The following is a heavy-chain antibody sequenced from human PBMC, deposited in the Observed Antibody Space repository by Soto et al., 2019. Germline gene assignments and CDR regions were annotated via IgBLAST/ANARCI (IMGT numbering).Heavy chain of an antibody. V-gene: IGHV3-33*08. D-gene: IGHD3-22*01. J-gene: IGHJ4*02. CDR3: ARDPTYFYDSSGYYDY. Sequence: GGSLRLSCAASGFTFSSYWMSWVRQAPGKGLEWVAVIWYDGSNKYYADSVKGRFTISRDNSKNTLYLQMNSLRAEDTAVYYCARDPTYFYDSSGYYDYWGQGTLVTVSS. CDR1: GFTFSSYW. CDR2: IWYDGSNK.